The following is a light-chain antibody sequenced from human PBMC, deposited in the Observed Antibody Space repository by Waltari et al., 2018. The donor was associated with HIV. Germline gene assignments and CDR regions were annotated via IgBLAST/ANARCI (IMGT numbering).Light chain of an antibody. V-gene: IGKV3-15*01. CDR1: QSVSSN. CDR3: QQYNNWPRT. J-gene: IGKJ1*01. Sequence: EIVMTQSPATLSVSPGERATLSCRASQSVSSNLAWYQQRPGQAPRLLIYDQSNRATGIPARFSGSGSGTEFTLTVSSLQSEDFAVYYCQQYNNWPRTFSQGTKVEVK. CDR2: DQS.